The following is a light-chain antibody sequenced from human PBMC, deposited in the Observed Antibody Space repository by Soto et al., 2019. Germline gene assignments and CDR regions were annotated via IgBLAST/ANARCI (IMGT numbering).Light chain of an antibody. CDR3: QQYHNWPPIT. CDR2: YAS. Sequence: EIMMTQSPATLSVSPGERATLSCRASQSVSNNLAWYQQKPGQAPRLLIYYASTRATGIPARFSGSGSGTYFTLTINSLQSEDFALYYCQQYHNWPPITFGQGTRQAIQ. J-gene: IGKJ5*01. CDR1: QSVSNN. V-gene: IGKV3-15*01.